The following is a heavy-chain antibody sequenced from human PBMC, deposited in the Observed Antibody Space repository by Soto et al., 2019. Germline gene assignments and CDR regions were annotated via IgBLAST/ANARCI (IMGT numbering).Heavy chain of an antibody. D-gene: IGHD2-21*02. Sequence: QVQLVESGGGVVQPGRSLRLSCAASGFTFSSYGMHWVRQAPGKGLEWVAVISYDGSNKYYADSVKGRFTISRDNSKNTLYLQMNGLRAEDTAVYYCAKAQVVVTAITYYYYGMDVWGQGTTVTVSS. V-gene: IGHV3-30*18. J-gene: IGHJ6*02. CDR2: ISYDGSNK. CDR1: GFTFSSYG. CDR3: AKAQVVVTAITYYYYGMDV.